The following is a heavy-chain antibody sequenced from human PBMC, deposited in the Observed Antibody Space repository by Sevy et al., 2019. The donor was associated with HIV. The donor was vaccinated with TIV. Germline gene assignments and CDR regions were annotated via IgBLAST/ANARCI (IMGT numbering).Heavy chain of an antibody. J-gene: IGHJ6*02. V-gene: IGHV3-30*18. CDR3: AKDPGRGNYYYYGMDV. CDR1: GFTFSSYW. D-gene: IGHD3-16*01. CDR2: ISYDGSNK. Sequence: VGSLRLSCAASGFTFSSYWMSWVRQAPGKGLEWVAVISYDGSNKYYADSVKGRFTISRDNSKNTLYLQMNSLRAEDTAVYYCAKDPGRGNYYYYGMDVWGQGTTVTVSS.